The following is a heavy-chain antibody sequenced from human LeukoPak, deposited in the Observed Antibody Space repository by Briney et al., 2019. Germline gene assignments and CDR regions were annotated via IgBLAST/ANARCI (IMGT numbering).Heavy chain of an antibody. D-gene: IGHD5-12*01. CDR2: IWYGGSNK. J-gene: IGHJ3*02. V-gene: IGHV3-33*08. Sequence: GGSLRLSCAASGFTFSSYGMHWVRQAPGKGLEWVAVIWYGGSNKYYADSVKGRFTISRDNSKNTLYLQMGSLRAEDMAVYYCARESSGYMLNAFDIWGQGTMVTVSS. CDR3: ARESSGYMLNAFDI. CDR1: GFTFSSYG.